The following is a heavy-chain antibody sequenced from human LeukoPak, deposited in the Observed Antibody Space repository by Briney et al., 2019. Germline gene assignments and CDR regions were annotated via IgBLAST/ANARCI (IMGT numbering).Heavy chain of an antibody. CDR3: ARALQTYSYDSSGYLNRFDP. V-gene: IGHV3-48*01. J-gene: IGHJ5*02. Sequence: GGSLRLSCAASGFTFSSYSMNWVRQAPGKGLEWVAFISSIGSTIYYEDSVKGRFTISRDKSKNSLYLQMNSLRAEDTAVYYCARALQTYSYDSSGYLNRFDPWGQGTLVTVSS. CDR2: ISSIGSTI. CDR1: GFTFSSYS. D-gene: IGHD3-22*01.